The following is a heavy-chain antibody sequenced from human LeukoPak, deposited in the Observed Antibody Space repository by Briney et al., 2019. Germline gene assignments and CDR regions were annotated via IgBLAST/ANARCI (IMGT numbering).Heavy chain of an antibody. J-gene: IGHJ4*02. CDR2: IYPGNSDI. CDR1: GYSFASYW. CDR3: ARHLSSISSCPNY. V-gene: IGHV5-51*01. D-gene: IGHD2-2*01. Sequence: GESLKISCKGPGYSFASYWIAWVRQMPGKGLEWMGGIYPGNSDITYSPSFQGQVTISADKSVSTAYLHWSSLKASDTAIYYCARHLSSISSCPNYWGQGTLVTVSS.